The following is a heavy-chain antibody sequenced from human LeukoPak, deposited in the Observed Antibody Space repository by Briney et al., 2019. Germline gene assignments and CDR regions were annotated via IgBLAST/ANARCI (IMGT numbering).Heavy chain of an antibody. CDR2: IGWNSART. J-gene: IGHJ6*02. Sequence: PGGSLRLSCTASESTFDHAMHRVRQTPGKGLEWVSGIGWNSARTGYADSVRGRFTISRDNAKNSLYLQMNSLRAEDTALYYCGKDISAGGMDVWGQGTTVTVSS. V-gene: IGHV3-9*01. D-gene: IGHD3-10*01. CDR1: ESTFDHA. CDR3: GKDISAGGMDV.